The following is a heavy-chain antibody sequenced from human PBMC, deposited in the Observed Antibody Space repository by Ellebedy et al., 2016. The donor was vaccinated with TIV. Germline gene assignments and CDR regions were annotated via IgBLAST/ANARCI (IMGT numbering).Heavy chain of an antibody. Sequence: GESLKISCAASGLTFDNAWLTWVRQAPGKGLEWVSTLYRGGDTYYADSVKDRFTISRDNSKGTLYLQMRSLRTEDTAVYYCARVTRDVLYNIGGAFDIWGHGTMVTVS. CDR3: ARVTRDVLYNIGGAFDI. J-gene: IGHJ3*02. CDR1: GLTFDNAW. D-gene: IGHD5-24*01. CDR2: LYRGGDT. V-gene: IGHV3-53*05.